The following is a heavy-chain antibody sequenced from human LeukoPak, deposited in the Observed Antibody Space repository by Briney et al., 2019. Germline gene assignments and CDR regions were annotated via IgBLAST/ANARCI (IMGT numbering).Heavy chain of an antibody. Sequence: PGRSLRLSCAASGFTFNHYAMHWVRQAPGKGLEWVSGLSWSSGTIGYADSVKGRFTISRDNAKNSLYPQMNSLRAEDTALYHCARSHLGSGSYYTDGMDVWGQGTTVTVSS. CDR2: LSWSSGTI. D-gene: IGHD3-10*01. CDR3: ARSHLGSGSYYTDGMDV. V-gene: IGHV3-9*01. CDR1: GFTFNHYA. J-gene: IGHJ6*02.